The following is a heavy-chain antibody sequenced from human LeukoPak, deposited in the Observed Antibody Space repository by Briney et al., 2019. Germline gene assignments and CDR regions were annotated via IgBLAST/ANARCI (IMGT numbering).Heavy chain of an antibody. J-gene: IGHJ4*02. CDR3: AKDQHNWNQGYFDY. CDR1: QFTFSSYA. CDR2: IDDSGSTT. V-gene: IGHV3-23*01. Sequence: GGSLRLSCAASQFTFSSYAMSWVRQAPGKGLEWVSTIDDSGSTTYYADSVKGRFTISRDNSKSTLLLQMNSLRAEDTAIYYCAKDQHNWNQGYFDYWGQGTLVTVSS. D-gene: IGHD1-1*01.